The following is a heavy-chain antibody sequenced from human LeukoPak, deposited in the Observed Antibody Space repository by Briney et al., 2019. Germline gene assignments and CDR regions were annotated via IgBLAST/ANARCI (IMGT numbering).Heavy chain of an antibody. CDR1: GGSISSGGYS. V-gene: IGHV4-30-2*05. CDR3: ARDVLEQQPEGDYQYYGLDV. Sequence: RPLETLSLTCAVSGGSISSGGYSWSWIRQPPGKGLEWIGYIYYSGSTYYNPSLRRRVSISVDTSKNQFSLKLRSVTAADTAVYYCARDVLEQQPEGDYQYYGLDVWGQGTTVTVSS. J-gene: IGHJ6*02. CDR2: IYYSGST. D-gene: IGHD6-13*01.